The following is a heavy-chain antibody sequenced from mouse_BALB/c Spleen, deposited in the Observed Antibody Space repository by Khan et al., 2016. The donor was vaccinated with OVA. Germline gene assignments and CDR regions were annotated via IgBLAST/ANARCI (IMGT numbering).Heavy chain of an antibody. Sequence: QVQLKQSGAELAKPGASVKMSCKASGYTFTTYWMHWVKQRPGQGLEWIGYINPTSGFTDYNQKFKDKATLTADKSSSTAYMQLRSLTSAYSAVYYCAGSRMDCWGQGTTLTVSS. D-gene: IGHD1-1*01. J-gene: IGHJ2*01. CDR2: INPTSGFT. V-gene: IGHV1-7*01. CDR1: GYTFTTYW. CDR3: AGSRMDC.